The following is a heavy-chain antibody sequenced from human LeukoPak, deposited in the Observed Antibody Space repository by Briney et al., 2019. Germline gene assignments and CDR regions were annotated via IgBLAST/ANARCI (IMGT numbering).Heavy chain of an antibody. CDR2: ISAYNGNT. V-gene: IGHV1-18*01. D-gene: IGHD2-15*01. CDR1: GYTFTSYG. J-gene: IGHJ4*02. Sequence: ASVKVSCKASGYTFTSYGISWVRQAPGQGLEWMGWISAYNGNTNYAQKLQGRVTMTTDTSTSTAYMELRSLRSDDTAVYYCARDPRDPFYCSGGSCHLDYWGQGTLVTVSS. CDR3: ARDPRDPFYCSGGSCHLDY.